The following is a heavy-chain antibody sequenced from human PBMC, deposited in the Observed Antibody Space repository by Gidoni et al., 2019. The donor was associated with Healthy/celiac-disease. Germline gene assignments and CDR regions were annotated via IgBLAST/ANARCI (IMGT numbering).Heavy chain of an antibody. CDR3: TTDLLAVAGEPRYYFDY. J-gene: IGHJ4*02. V-gene: IGHV3-15*01. CDR1: GFTFSNAW. CDR2: SKSKTDGGTT. Sequence: EVQLVESGGGLVKPGGSLRLSCAASGFTFSNAWMSWVRQAPGKGREGVGRSKSKTDGGTTDYAANVKGRFTSSRDDSKNTLYLQMNSLKTEDTAVYYCTTDLLAVAGEPRYYFDYWGQGTLVTVSS. D-gene: IGHD3-10*01.